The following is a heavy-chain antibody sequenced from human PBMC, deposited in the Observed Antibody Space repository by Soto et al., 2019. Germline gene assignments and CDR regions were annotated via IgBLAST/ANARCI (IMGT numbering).Heavy chain of an antibody. Sequence: HPGGSLRLSCAASGFTFSSYAMSWVRQAPGKGLEWVSAISGSGGSTYYADSVKGRFTISRDNSKNTLYLQMNSLRAEDTAVYYCAKLGKSGSGWAIHKVYFDYWGQGTLVTVSS. D-gene: IGHD6-19*01. J-gene: IGHJ4*02. V-gene: IGHV3-23*01. CDR2: ISGSGGST. CDR3: AKLGKSGSGWAIHKVYFDY. CDR1: GFTFSSYA.